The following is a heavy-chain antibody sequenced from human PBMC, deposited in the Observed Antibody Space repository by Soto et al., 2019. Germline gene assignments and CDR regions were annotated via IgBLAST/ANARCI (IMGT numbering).Heavy chain of an antibody. Sequence: SETLSLTFTVSGGSISSSSYYWGWIRQPPGKGLEWIGSIYYSGSTYYNPSLKSRVTISVDTSKNQFSLKLSSVTAADTAVYYCARPSGWFDPWGQGTLVAVSS. CDR1: GGSISSSSYY. D-gene: IGHD1-26*01. CDR3: ARPSGWFDP. J-gene: IGHJ5*02. V-gene: IGHV4-39*01. CDR2: IYYSGST.